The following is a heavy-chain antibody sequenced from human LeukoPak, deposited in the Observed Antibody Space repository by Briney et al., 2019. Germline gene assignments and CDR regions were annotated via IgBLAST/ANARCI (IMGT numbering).Heavy chain of an antibody. Sequence: GESLKISCKGSGYSFITYWIGWVRQMPGKGLEWMGIIYPGDSDTRYSPSFQGQVTISADKSISTAYLQWSSLKASDTAMYYCVTSYASGSYIDGGFDYWGQGTLVTVSS. CDR1: GYSFITYW. V-gene: IGHV5-51*01. D-gene: IGHD3-10*01. J-gene: IGHJ4*02. CDR2: IYPGDSDT. CDR3: VTSYASGSYIDGGFDY.